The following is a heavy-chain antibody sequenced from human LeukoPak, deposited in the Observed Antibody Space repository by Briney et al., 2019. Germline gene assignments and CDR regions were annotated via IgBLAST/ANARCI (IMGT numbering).Heavy chain of an antibody. J-gene: IGHJ4*02. CDR1: GFTVISNY. Sequence: GGSLRLSCAASGFTVISNYMSWVRQAPGKGLEWVSVIYSGGSTYYADSLKGRFTISRDNAKNSLYLQMNSLRAEDTAVYYCARLGAYYFDSGNDDYWGQGTLVTVSS. CDR3: ARLGAYYFDSGNDDY. D-gene: IGHD3-10*01. V-gene: IGHV3-53*01. CDR2: IYSGGST.